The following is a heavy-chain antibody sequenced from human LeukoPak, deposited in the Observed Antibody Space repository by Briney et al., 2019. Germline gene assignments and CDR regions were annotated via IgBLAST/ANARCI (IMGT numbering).Heavy chain of an antibody. D-gene: IGHD3-3*01. CDR2: INSDGSST. V-gene: IGHV3-74*01. J-gene: IGHJ3*01. Sequence: QPGGSLRLSCAASGFTFSSHWMHWVRHAPGKGLVWVSRINSDGSSTSYADSVKGRFTISRDNAKNTLYLQMNSLRAEDTAVYYCASVLRYLEWLNWGQGTMVTVSS. CDR1: GFTFSSHW. CDR3: ASVLRYLEWLN.